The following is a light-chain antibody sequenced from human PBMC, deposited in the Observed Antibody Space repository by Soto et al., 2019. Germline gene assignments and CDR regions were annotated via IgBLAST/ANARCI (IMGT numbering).Light chain of an antibody. Sequence: QSVLTQPPSVSGAPGQRVTISCTGSSSNIGAGYDVHWYQQLPGTAPKLLIYDNNNRPSGVPDRFSGSKSGTSASLAITGLQAEDDADYYCQSYDSSLSGYVFGTGTKLTVL. J-gene: IGLJ1*01. CDR2: DNN. V-gene: IGLV1-40*01. CDR3: QSYDSSLSGYV. CDR1: SSNIGAGYD.